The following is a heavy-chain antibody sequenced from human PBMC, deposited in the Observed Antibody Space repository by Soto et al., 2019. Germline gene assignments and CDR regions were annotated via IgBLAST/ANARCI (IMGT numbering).Heavy chain of an antibody. CDR3: ARGASSSQGGYFDY. J-gene: IGHJ4*02. Sequence: QVQLQQWGAGLLKPSETLSLTCAVYGGSFSGYYWSWIRQPPGKGLEWIGEINHSGSTNYNPSLSSRVTISVDTSKNQVSLKLSSVTAADTAVYYCARGASSSQGGYFDYWGQGTLVTVSS. V-gene: IGHV4-34*01. CDR2: INHSGST. CDR1: GGSFSGYY. D-gene: IGHD6-13*01.